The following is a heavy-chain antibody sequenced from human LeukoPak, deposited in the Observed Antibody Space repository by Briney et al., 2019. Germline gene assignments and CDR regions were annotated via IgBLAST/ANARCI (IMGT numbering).Heavy chain of an antibody. J-gene: IGHJ4*02. CDR1: GGSFSGYY. CDR3: ARDPPPGGRTVTTNY. V-gene: IGHV4-34*01. D-gene: IGHD4-17*01. CDR2: IYYSGST. Sequence: SETLSLTCAVYGGSFSGYYWSWIRQPPGKGLEWIGSIYYSGSTYYNPSLKSRVTISVDTSKNQFSLKLSSVTAADTAVYYCARDPPPGGRTVTTNYWGQGTLVTVSS.